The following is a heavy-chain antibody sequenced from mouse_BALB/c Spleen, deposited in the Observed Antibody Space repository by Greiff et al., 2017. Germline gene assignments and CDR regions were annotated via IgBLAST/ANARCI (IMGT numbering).Heavy chain of an antibody. J-gene: IGHJ3*01. D-gene: IGHD2-12*01. Sequence: VQLQQSGAELVRPGTSVKVSCKASGYAFTNYLIEWVKQRPGQGLEWIGVINPGSGGTNYNEKFKGKATLTADKSSSTAYMQVSSLTSDDSAVYFCARGDDKFAYWGQGTLVTVSA. CDR3: ARGDDKFAY. CDR2: INPGSGGT. CDR1: GYAFTNYL. V-gene: IGHV1-54*01.